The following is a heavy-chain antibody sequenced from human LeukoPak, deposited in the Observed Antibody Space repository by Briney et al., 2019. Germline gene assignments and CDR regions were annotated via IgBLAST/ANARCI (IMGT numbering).Heavy chain of an antibody. CDR3: ARGPIRPYYFDY. Sequence: SETLSLTCAVYGGSFSGYYWSWIRQPPGKGLEWIGEINHSGRTNYNPSLKSRVTISVGTSKNQFSLKLSSVTAADTAVYYCARGPIRPYYFDYWGQGTLVTVSS. CDR2: INHSGRT. CDR1: GGSFSGYY. J-gene: IGHJ4*02. V-gene: IGHV4-34*01.